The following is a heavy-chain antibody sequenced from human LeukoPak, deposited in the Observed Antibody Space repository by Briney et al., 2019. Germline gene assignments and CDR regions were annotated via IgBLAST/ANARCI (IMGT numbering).Heavy chain of an antibody. CDR2: IYTSGST. V-gene: IGHV4-4*09. J-gene: IGHJ6*03. CDR1: GGSISSYY. Sequence: SETLSLTCTVSGGSISSYYWSWIRQPPGKGLEWIGYIYTSGSTNYNPSLKSRVTISVDTSKNQFSLKLSSVTAADTAVYYCARLRSYSGSYPYYYYYMDVWGKGTTVTVSS. D-gene: IGHD1-26*01. CDR3: ARLRSYSGSYPYYYYYMDV.